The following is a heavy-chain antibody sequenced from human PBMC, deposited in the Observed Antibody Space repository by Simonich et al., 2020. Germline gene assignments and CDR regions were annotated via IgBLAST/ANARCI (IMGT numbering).Heavy chain of an antibody. CDR1: GYTFTGYY. CDR2: ENPNRGGT. CDR3: ARDGWNCSGGSCYWYFDL. D-gene: IGHD2-15*01. V-gene: IGHV1-2*06. J-gene: IGHJ2*01. Sequence: QVQLVQSGAEVKKPGASVKVSCKAFGYTFTGYYMHWVRQAPRKGLEWMGRENPNRGGTNNEQKFQGRVTMTRDTSISTAYRGLSRRRSDDTAVYYCARDGWNCSGGSCYWYFDLWGRGTLVTVSS.